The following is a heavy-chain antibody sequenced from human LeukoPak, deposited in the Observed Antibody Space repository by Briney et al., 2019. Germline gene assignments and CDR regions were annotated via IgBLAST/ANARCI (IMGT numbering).Heavy chain of an antibody. CDR2: ISSSGRTI. J-gene: IGHJ4*02. CDR3: ARVYRSTTVITVDY. D-gene: IGHD4-23*01. Sequence: GGSLRLSCVASGFTFSSYEMNWVRQAPGKGLEWTAYISSSGRTIYYADSVKGRFTVSRDNAKNSLYQQMNSLRAEDTAVYYCARVYRSTTVITVDYWGQGTLVTVSS. V-gene: IGHV3-48*03. CDR1: GFTFSSYE.